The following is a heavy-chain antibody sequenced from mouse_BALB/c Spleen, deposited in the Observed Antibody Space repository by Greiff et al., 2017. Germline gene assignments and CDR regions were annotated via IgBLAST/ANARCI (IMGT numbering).Heavy chain of an antibody. V-gene: IGHV1S135*01. CDR3: ARAGYGYDFAY. CDR2: IDPYNGGT. J-gene: IGHJ3*01. D-gene: IGHD2-2*01. Sequence: EVQLQQSGPELGKPGASVKISCKASGYSFTGYNMYWVKQSHRKSLEWIGYIDPYNGGTSYNQKSKGKATLTVDKSSSTAYMHLNSLTSEDSAIYYCARAGYGYDFAYWGQGTLVTVSA. CDR1: GYSFTGYN.